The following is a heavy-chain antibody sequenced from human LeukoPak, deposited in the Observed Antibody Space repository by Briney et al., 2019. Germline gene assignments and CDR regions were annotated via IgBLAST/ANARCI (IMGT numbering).Heavy chain of an antibody. V-gene: IGHV3-23*01. CDR1: GFTFSAYS. Sequence: PGGSLRLSCVASGFTFSAYSMSWVRQAPGKGLEWVSGIGTTAKYYADSVKGRFTISRDNSRNTLYLQMNSLRAEDTAIYYCTKAPAGPEYSDNWRFGYNWFDPWGQGTLVTVSS. D-gene: IGHD5-12*01. CDR2: IGTTAK. CDR3: TKAPAGPEYSDNWRFGYNWFDP. J-gene: IGHJ5*02.